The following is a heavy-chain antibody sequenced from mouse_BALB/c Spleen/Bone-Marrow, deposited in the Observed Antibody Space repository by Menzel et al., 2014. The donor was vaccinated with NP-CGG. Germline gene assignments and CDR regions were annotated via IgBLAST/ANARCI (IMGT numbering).Heavy chain of an antibody. V-gene: IGHV5-9-3*01. J-gene: IGHJ2*01. CDR3: ARHGITRLLDY. Sequence: EVQGVEPGGGLVKPGGSLKLSCAASGFTFSSYAMSWVRQTPEKRLEWVATISSGGSYTYYPDSVKGRFTISRDNAKDTLYLQMSSLRSEDTAMYYCARHGITRLLDYWGQGTTLTVSS. CDR2: ISSGGSYT. D-gene: IGHD2-4*01. CDR1: GFTFSSYA.